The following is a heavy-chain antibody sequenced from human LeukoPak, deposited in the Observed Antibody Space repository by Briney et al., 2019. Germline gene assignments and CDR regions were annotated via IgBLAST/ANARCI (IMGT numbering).Heavy chain of an antibody. D-gene: IGHD6-19*01. CDR3: ARGIAVAGFLDY. CDR2: ISSSSSYI. V-gene: IGHV3-21*01. CDR1: GFTVSDVY. Sequence: GRSLTLSCAASGFTVSDVYMNWVRQAPGKGLEWVSSISSSSSYIYYADSVKGRFTISRDNAKNSLYLQMNSLRAEDTAVYYCARGIAVAGFLDYWGQGTLVTVSS. J-gene: IGHJ4*02.